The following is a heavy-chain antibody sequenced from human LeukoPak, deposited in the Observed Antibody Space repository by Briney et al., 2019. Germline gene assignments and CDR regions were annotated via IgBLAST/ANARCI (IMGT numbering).Heavy chain of an antibody. CDR1: GGSISSYY. D-gene: IGHD3-10*01. Sequence: SETLSLTFTVSGGSISSYYWSWIPQPPGKGLEWIGYIYYSGSTNYNLSLKSRVTISVDTSKNQFSLKLSSVTAADTAVYYCARDRWFGELQPYYGMDVWGQGTTVTVSS. CDR3: ARDRWFGELQPYYGMDV. V-gene: IGHV4-59*01. J-gene: IGHJ6*02. CDR2: IYYSGST.